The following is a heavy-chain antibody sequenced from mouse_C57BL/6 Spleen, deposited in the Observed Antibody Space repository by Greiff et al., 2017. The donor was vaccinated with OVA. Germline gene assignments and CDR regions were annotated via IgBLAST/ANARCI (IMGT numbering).Heavy chain of an antibody. V-gene: IGHV1-62-2*01. J-gene: IGHJ1*03. CDR1: GYTFTEYT. CDR2: FYPGSGSI. CDR3: ARHEDKGEIYYFGGYFDV. D-gene: IGHD1-1*01. Sequence: VKLVESGAELVKPGASVKLSCKASGYTFTEYTIHWVKQRSGQGLEWIGWFYPGSGSIQYNEKFKDKATLTADKSSSTVYMELSRLTAEDSAVYFCARHEDKGEIYYFGGYFDVWGTGTTVTVSS.